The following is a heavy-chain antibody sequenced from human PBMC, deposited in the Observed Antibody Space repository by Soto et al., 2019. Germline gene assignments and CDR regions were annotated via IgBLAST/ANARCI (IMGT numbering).Heavy chain of an antibody. Sequence: GGSLRLSCAASGFTFSAYWMHWVRQVPGKGLTWVSRISDDGSTATYADSVKGRFIISRDNAKNTLYLEMNTLRADDSGLYYCARGPRVSSTGTGAHWGRGTLVTVSS. D-gene: IGHD3-10*01. CDR1: GFTFSAYW. CDR2: ISDDGSTA. V-gene: IGHV3-74*01. CDR3: ARGPRVSSTGTGAH. J-gene: IGHJ4*02.